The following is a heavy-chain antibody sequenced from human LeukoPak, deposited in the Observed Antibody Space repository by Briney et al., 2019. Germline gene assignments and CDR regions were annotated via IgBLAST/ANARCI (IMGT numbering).Heavy chain of an antibody. CDR1: GFTVSSNY. D-gene: IGHD2-21*01. CDR3: AKSDCGSDGCKLLNY. V-gene: IGHV3-53*01. J-gene: IGHJ4*02. Sequence: GGSLRLSCAASGFTVSSNYMSWVRQAPGKGLEWVSVIYSGGSTYYADSVKGRFTISRDNSKNTLSLQMNSLRVEDTAIYYCAKSDCGSDGCKLLNYWGQGTLVTVSS. CDR2: IYSGGST.